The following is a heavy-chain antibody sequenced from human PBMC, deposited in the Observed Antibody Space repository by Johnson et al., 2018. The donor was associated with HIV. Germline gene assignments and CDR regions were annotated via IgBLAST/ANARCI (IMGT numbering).Heavy chain of an antibody. V-gene: IGHV3-33*01. J-gene: IGHJ3*02. CDR1: GFTLSSHG. D-gene: IGHD5-18*01. CDR2: MWYDGSHL. Sequence: QVQLVESGGGVVQPGRSLTLSCAASGFTLSSHGIHWVRQAPGQGLEWVAIMWYDGSHLGCADSVKDRFTISRDVSKNTVYLQMSSLKPEDTAVYYCTRDRIQIWSYVGTFDTWGPGALVTVSS. CDR3: TRDRIQIWSYVGTFDT.